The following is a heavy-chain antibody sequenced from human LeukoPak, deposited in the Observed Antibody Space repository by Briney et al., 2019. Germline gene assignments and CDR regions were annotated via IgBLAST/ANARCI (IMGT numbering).Heavy chain of an antibody. CDR1: GFTFGDYG. CDR2: IRSKTYGGTT. CDR3: TRVRGVIVEGFDY. D-gene: IGHD3-10*01. V-gene: IGHV3-49*04. J-gene: IGHJ4*02. Sequence: GGSLRLSCTDSGFTFGDYGMSWVRQAPGKGLEWVGLIRSKTYGGTTEHAASVKGRFTMSRDDPKSIAYLQMNSLKTEDTAVYYCTRVRGVIVEGFDYWGQGTLVTVSS.